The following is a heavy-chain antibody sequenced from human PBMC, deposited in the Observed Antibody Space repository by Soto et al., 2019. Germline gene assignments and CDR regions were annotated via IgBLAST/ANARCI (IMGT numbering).Heavy chain of an antibody. V-gene: IGHV4-31*03. J-gene: IGHJ3*02. Sequence: SETLSLTCTVSGGSISSGGYYWSWIRQHPGKGLEWIGYIYYSGSTYCNPSLKSRVTISVDTSKNQFSLKLSSVTAADTAVYYCARDRLWFGERAFDIWGQGTMVTVSS. CDR3: ARDRLWFGERAFDI. CDR2: IYYSGST. D-gene: IGHD3-10*01. CDR1: GGSISSGGYY.